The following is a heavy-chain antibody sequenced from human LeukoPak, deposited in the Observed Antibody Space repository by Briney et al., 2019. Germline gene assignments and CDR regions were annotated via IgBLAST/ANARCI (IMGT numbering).Heavy chain of an antibody. CDR1: VFTLCIYH. V-gene: IGHV3-64D*06. CDR2: FCWYEVNT. J-gene: IGHJ6*02. D-gene: IGHD2-2*01. Sequence: GGSLRLSCSPSVFTLCIYHMHCVRDSTGGGVVCVSHFCWYEVNTYYADSVEGRFTLSRESSKNTLYLQMSSLRAEDTAVYYCVKRRYCSSTSCPPSLISGMDVWAQEPTVTVSS. CDR3: VKRRYCSSTSCPPSLISGMDV.